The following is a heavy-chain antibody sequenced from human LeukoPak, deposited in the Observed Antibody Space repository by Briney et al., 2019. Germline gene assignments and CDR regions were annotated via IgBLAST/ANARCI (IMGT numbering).Heavy chain of an antibody. Sequence: SVKVSCEASGGTFSSYAISWVRQAPGQGLEWMGGIIPIFGTANYAQKFQGRVTITADESTSTAYMELSSPRSEDTAVYYCARAGPIAADLFDYWGQGTLVTVSS. CDR2: IIPIFGTA. CDR1: GGTFSSYA. J-gene: IGHJ4*02. D-gene: IGHD6-13*01. V-gene: IGHV1-69*13. CDR3: ARAGPIAADLFDY.